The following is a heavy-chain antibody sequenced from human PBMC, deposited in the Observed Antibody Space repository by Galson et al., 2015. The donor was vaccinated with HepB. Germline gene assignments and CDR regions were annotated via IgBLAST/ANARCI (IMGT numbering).Heavy chain of an antibody. J-gene: IGHJ4*02. V-gene: IGHV3-15*01. CDR2: IKSKADGGTT. D-gene: IGHD3-22*01. CDR1: GFTFSNAW. Sequence: SLRLSCAASGFTFSNAWMSWVRQAPGKGLEWVGRIKSKADGGTTDYAAPVKGRFTISRDDSKNTLYLQMNSLKTEDTAVYYCTTDTGYYDSSGDDYWGQGTLVTVSS. CDR3: TTDTGYYDSSGDDY.